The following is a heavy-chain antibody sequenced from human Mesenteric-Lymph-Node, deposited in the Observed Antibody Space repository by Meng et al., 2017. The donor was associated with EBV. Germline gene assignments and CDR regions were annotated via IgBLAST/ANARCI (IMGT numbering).Heavy chain of an antibody. D-gene: IGHD6-19*01. CDR2: IYYSGST. J-gene: IGHJ4*02. V-gene: IGHV4-61*01. Sequence: QLQRQESGPGLVKPSETLSLPFIVSGGSVSSGIYYWSWIRQPPGKEVEWIGYIYYSGSTDYNPSLKSRVTISVDTSKNQFSLKLSSVTAADTAVYYCAKYDNGWRTFEYWGQGTLVTVSS. CDR3: AKYDNGWRTFEY. CDR1: GGSVSSGIYY.